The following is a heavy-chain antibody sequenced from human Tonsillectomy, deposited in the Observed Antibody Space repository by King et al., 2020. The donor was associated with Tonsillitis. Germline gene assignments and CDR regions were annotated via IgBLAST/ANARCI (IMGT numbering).Heavy chain of an antibody. CDR2: TYYRSKWYN. CDR1: GDSVSSNSAA. J-gene: IGHJ2*01. D-gene: IGHD3-10*01. V-gene: IGHV6-1*01. CDR3: ALCPYGLGGDVVNWYFDL. Sequence: VQLQQSGPGLVKPSQTLSLTCAISGDSVSSNSAAWNCIRQSPSRGLEWLGRTYYRSKWYNDYAVSVKSRITINPDTSKNQFSLQLNSVTPEDTAVYYGALCPYGLGGDVVNWYFDLWGRGTLLTLPS.